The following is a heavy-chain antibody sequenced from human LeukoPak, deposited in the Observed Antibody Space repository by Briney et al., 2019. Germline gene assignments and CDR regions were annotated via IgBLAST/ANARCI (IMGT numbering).Heavy chain of an antibody. D-gene: IGHD6-19*01. CDR1: GFTFRSYA. V-gene: IGHV3-30*04. CDR3: AKDPHISGWYGYFDY. Sequence: GRSLRLSCAASGFTFRSYALHWVRQAPGKGLEWVALISYDGSNKNYADSVKGRFTISRDNSKNTLYLQMNSLRAEDTAVYYCAKDPHISGWYGYFDYSGQGTLVTVSS. J-gene: IGHJ4*02. CDR2: ISYDGSNK.